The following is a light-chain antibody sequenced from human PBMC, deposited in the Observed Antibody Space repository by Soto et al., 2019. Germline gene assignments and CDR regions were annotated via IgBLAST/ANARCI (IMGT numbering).Light chain of an antibody. CDR2: DVS. CDR1: SSDVGGYYY. J-gene: IGLJ3*02. V-gene: IGLV2-14*01. Sequence: QSVLTQPASVSGSHGQSITISCTGTSSDVGGYYYVSWYQQHPGTAPKLKIYDVSSRPAGVSDRFSGSKSGNTASLTISGLQAEDEADYYCSSYTSSSTEVFGGGTKLTVL. CDR3: SSYTSSSTEV.